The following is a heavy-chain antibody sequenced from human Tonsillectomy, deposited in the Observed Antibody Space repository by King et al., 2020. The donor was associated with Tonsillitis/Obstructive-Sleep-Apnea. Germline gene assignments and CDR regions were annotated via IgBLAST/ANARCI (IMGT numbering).Heavy chain of an antibody. CDR3: ARERGRLSSGDAFDI. D-gene: IGHD3-10*01. Sequence: VQLQESGPGLVKPSETLSLTCTVSGGSISSYYWSWIRQPPGKGLEWIGYIYYSGSTNYNPSLKSRVTISVDTSKNQFSLKLSSVTAADTAVYYCARERGRLSSGDAFDIWGQGTMVTVSS. J-gene: IGHJ3*02. CDR1: GGSISSYY. CDR2: IYYSGST. V-gene: IGHV4-59*01.